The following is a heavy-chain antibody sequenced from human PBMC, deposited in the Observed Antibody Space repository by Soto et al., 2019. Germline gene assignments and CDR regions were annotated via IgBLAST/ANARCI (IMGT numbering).Heavy chain of an antibody. CDR3: ARHGRYYDRSGDYYYGMDV. D-gene: IGHD3-22*01. J-gene: IGHJ6*02. CDR2: IYPGDSDT. CDR1: GYSFTSYW. V-gene: IGHV5-51*01. Sequence: PGESLKISCKGSGYSFTSYWIGWLRQMPGKGLEWMGIIYPGDSDTRYSPSFQGQVTISADKSISTAYLQWSSLKASDTAMYYCARHGRYYDRSGDYYYGMDVWGQGTTVSGSS.